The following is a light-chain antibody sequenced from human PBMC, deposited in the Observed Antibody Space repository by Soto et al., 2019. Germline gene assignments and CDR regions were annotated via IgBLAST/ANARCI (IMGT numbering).Light chain of an antibody. CDR1: RGIRNH. CDR3: LQHDTYPLT. Sequence: DIQMTQSPSSLSASVGDRVTITCRASRGIRNHLSWYQQKPGKVPERLIYAASNLQSGVPSRFSGSGSGTEFTLTISSLQPEDFAIYYCLQHDTYPLTFGQGTKVDIK. CDR2: AAS. J-gene: IGKJ1*01. V-gene: IGKV1-17*01.